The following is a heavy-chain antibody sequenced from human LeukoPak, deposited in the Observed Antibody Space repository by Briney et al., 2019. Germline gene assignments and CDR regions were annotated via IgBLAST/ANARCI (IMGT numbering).Heavy chain of an antibody. CDR2: IYPGDSDT. D-gene: IGHD2-8*01. CDR1: GYRFTSYL. J-gene: IGHJ5*02. V-gene: IGHV5-51*01. Sequence: PGESLKISCKGSGYRFTSYLIGWGRQIPGKGLDWMGIIYPGDSDTRYSPSFQGQVTFSANKSLSTAYCRWSSLKAADTARYYVARHGSAGLKGPWFDPWGQGTLVTVSS. CDR3: ARHGSAGLKGPWFDP.